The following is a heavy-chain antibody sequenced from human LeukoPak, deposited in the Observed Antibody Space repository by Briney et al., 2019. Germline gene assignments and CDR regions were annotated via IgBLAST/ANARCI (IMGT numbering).Heavy chain of an antibody. J-gene: IGHJ6*03. D-gene: IGHD3-3*01. CDR3: ARAPSITIFGVVINEARYMDV. Sequence: ASVKVSCKASGYTFTGYYMHWVRQAPGQGLEWMGWINPNSGGTNYAQKFQGRVTMTRDTSISSIYMELSRLRSDDTAVYYCARAPSITIFGVVINEARYMDVWGKGTTVTVSS. CDR2: INPNSGGT. CDR1: GYTFTGYY. V-gene: IGHV1-2*02.